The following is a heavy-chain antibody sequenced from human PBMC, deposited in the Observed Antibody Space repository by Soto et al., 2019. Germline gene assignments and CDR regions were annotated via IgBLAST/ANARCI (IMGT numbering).Heavy chain of an antibody. CDR2: ISSSGGST. CDR3: AKDKRGTSSPAGLAY. J-gene: IGHJ4*02. Sequence: WVPLRLPCAVSGGPSSSHGISWIRKAPGKGLEWVSSISSSGGSTYYADSVKGRFTISRDNSKNTLYLQMHSLRAEDTAVYYCAKDKRGTSSPAGLAYCGQGTLVTVSS. D-gene: IGHD6-13*01. CDR1: GGPSSSHG. V-gene: IGHV3-23*01.